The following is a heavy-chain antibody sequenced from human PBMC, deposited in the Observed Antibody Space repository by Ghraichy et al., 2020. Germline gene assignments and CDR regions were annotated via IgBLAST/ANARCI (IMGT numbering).Heavy chain of an antibody. CDR2: IYYSGST. CDR3: ARGVYSSGWYGPTDY. CDR1: GGSISSYY. V-gene: IGHV4-59*01. J-gene: IGHJ4*02. D-gene: IGHD6-19*01. Sequence: GSLRLSCTVSGGSISSYYWSWIRQPPGKGLEWIGYIYYSGSTNYNPSLKSRVTISVDTSKNQFSLKLSSVTAADTAVYYCARGVYSSGWYGPTDYWGQGTLVTVSS.